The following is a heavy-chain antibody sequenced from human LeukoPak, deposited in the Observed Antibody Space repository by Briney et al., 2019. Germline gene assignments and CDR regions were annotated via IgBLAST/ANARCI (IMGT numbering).Heavy chain of an antibody. Sequence: GGSLRLSCTASEFTFGDYAISWVRQAPGKGLEWLGFIRSKDNDGTTDYAASVKGRFIISRDDSKSVAYLEMNDVKIEDTAVYYCTRDRWGGGYISRGMDVWGKGTTVTVSS. CDR3: TRDRWGGGYISRGMDV. CDR2: IRSKDNDGTT. J-gene: IGHJ6*04. CDR1: EFTFGDYA. D-gene: IGHD5-12*01. V-gene: IGHV3-49*04.